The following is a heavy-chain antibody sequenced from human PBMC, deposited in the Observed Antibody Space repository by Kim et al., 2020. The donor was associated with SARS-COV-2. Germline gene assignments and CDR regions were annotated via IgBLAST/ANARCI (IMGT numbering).Heavy chain of an antibody. CDR1: GYSFYSYW. CDR3: ARHVWGVTVTGTGDWYFDL. Sequence: GESLKISCQASGYSFYSYWITWLRQMPGKGLEWMGRIDPSDSYTNYSPSFQGHVTISVDKSVRTAYLQWSSLRASDTAMYYCARHVWGVTVTGTGDWYFDLWGRGTLVIVSS. V-gene: IGHV5-10-1*01. CDR2: IDPSDSYT. J-gene: IGHJ2*01. D-gene: IGHD3-16*01.